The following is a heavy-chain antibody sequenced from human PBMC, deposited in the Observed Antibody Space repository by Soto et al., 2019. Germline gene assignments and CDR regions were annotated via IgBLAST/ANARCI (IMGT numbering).Heavy chain of an antibody. Sequence: SETLSLTCAVYGGSFSGYYWSWIRQPPGKGLEWIGEINHSGSTNYNPSLKSRVTISVDTSKNQFSLKLSSVTAADTAVYYCARPVYMVAATHTNWYFDLWGRGTLVTVSS. CDR3: ARPVYMVAATHTNWYFDL. J-gene: IGHJ2*01. CDR2: INHSGST. D-gene: IGHD2-15*01. CDR1: GGSFSGYY. V-gene: IGHV4-34*01.